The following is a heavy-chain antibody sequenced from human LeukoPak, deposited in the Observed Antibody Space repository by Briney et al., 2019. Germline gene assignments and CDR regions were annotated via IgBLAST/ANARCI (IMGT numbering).Heavy chain of an antibody. V-gene: IGHV3-9*01. CDR2: ITWNSDTI. CDR3: AKDTTYYYDSSGYDGFDI. CDR1: GFTFDDYA. D-gene: IGHD3-22*01. J-gene: IGHJ3*02. Sequence: PGRSLRLSCAASGFTFDDYAMHWVRQAPGKGLEWVSGITWNSDTIDYADSVKGRFTISRDNAKNFLYLQMNSLRAEDTALYYCAKDTTYYYDSSGYDGFDIWGQGTMVTVSS.